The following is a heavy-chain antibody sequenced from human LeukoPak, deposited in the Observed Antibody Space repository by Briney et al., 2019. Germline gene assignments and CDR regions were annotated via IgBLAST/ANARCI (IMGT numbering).Heavy chain of an antibody. CDR2: INMGTGNP. Sequence: ASVKVSCKASGYSFTAYAMNWLRQAPGQRLEWMGWINMGTGNPTYAQGFTGRFALSLDTSVSTAYLQINNLKAEDTAVYYCVRDNVVGGATTFDLWGQGALVTVSA. CDR3: VRDNVVGGATTFDL. D-gene: IGHD4-11*01. J-gene: IGHJ1*01. CDR1: GYSFTAYA. V-gene: IGHV7-4-1*02.